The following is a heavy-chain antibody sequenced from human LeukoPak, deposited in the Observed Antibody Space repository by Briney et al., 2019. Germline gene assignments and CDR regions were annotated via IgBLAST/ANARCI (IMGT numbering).Heavy chain of an antibody. J-gene: IGHJ4*02. CDR1: GFTFSDYY. CDR3: ARDGDYVWGSYRFDY. D-gene: IGHD3-16*02. V-gene: IGHV3-11*01. CDR2: ISSSGSTI. Sequence: GGSLRLSCAASGFTFSDYYMSWIRQAPGKGLEWVSYISSSGSTIYYADSVKGRFTISRDNAKNSLYLQMSSLRAEDTAVYYCARDGDYVWGSYRFDYWGQGTLVTVSS.